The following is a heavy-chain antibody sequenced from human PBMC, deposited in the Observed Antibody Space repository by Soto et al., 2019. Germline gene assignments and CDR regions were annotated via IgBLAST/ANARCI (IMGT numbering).Heavy chain of an antibody. J-gene: IGHJ4*02. D-gene: IGHD3-16*01. CDR1: GFTFTSFA. V-gene: IGHV3-23*01. Sequence: GGSLRLSCAASGFTFTSFAMSWVRQAPGKGLEWVSAISGSGGRTYYSESVKGRFTISRDKSKNTLYLQMNSLRDEDTAVYYCAKDPSFGGFDYFDYWGQGTLVTVSS. CDR2: ISGSGGRT. CDR3: AKDPSFGGFDYFDY.